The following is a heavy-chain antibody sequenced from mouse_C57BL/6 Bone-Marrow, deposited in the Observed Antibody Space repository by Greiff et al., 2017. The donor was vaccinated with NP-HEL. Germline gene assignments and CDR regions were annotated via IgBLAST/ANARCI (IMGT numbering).Heavy chain of an antibody. V-gene: IGHV1-50*01. CDR1: GYTFTSYW. J-gene: IGHJ2*01. CDR2: IDPSDSYT. CDR3: ARVGQGY. D-gene: IGHD3-3*01. Sequence: VQLQQPGAELVKPGASVKLSCKASGYTFTSYWMQWVKQRPGQGLEWIGEIDPSDSYTNYNQKFKGKATLTVDTSSSTAYMQLSSLTSEDSAVYYCARVGQGYWGKGTTLTVSS.